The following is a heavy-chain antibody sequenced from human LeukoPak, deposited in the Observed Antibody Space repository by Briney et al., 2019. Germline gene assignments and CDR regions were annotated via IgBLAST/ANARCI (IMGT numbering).Heavy chain of an antibody. Sequence: GGSLRLSCAASGFTFSSYAMSWVPEAPGKGLEWVSAITGSGGNTYYADSVKGRFTISRDNSKNTVFLQMNSLRAEDTAVYYCAKWGDYDVLTGYYVSDYWGQGTLVTVSS. CDR3: AKWGDYDVLTGYYVSDY. J-gene: IGHJ4*02. D-gene: IGHD3-9*01. CDR1: GFTFSSYA. CDR2: ITGSGGNT. V-gene: IGHV3-23*01.